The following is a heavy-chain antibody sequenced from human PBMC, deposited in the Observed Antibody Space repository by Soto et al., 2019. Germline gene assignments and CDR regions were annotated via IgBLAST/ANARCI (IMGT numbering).Heavy chain of an antibody. CDR3: AKDMRGGSKNSRYFYGMYV. Sequence: EVQLVESGGGLVQPGRSLRLSCAASGFSFDDYAMHWVRQAPGKGLVWGSGISWNIGTIYYADSLKGRFTISRDNAKNSLYLQMNSLRAEDTAFYYCAKDMRGGSKNSRYFYGMYVLGQWTTFTVSS. V-gene: IGHV3-9*01. D-gene: IGHD3-10*01. CDR1: GFSFDDYA. CDR2: ISWNIGTI. J-gene: IGHJ6*02.